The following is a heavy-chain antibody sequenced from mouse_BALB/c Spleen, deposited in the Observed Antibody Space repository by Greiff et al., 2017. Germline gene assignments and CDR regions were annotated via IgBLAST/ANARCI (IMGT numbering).Heavy chain of an antibody. CDR1: GFTFSSYT. J-gene: IGHJ2*01. V-gene: IGHV5-6-4*01. CDR2: ISSGGSYT. Sequence: EVHLVESGGGLVKPGGSLKLSCAASGFTFSSYTMSWVRQTPEKRLEWVATISSGGSYTYYPDSVKGRFIISRDNAKNTLYLQMSSLQSEDTAMYYCTRGDYYGYNYGYFDYWGQGTTLTVSS. CDR3: TRGDYYGYNYGYFDY. D-gene: IGHD1-2*01.